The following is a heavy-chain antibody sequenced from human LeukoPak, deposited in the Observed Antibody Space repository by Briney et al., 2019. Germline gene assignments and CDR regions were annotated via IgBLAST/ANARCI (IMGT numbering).Heavy chain of an antibody. J-gene: IGHJ4*02. Sequence: GGSLRLSCAASGLTLSSNYMSWVRQAPGKGLEWVSVLYGAGSTYYADSVKGQFTISRDNSKNTLFLQMNSLRGEDTAVYYCARGGTPGYSTGWIDYWGQGTLVTVSS. CDR3: ARGGTPGYSTGWIDY. V-gene: IGHV3-53*05. D-gene: IGHD6-19*01. CDR2: LYGAGST. CDR1: GLTLSSNY.